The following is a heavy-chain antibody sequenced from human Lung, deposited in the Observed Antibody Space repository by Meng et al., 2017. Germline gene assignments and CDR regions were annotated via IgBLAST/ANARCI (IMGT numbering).Heavy chain of an antibody. CDR3: ARGPTTMAHDFDY. CDR2: INHSGST. Sequence: VQLHQWCAGLLKPSETLSLTCVVSGGSFSDYYWSWIRQPPGKGLEWIGEINHSGSTNYNPSLESRATISVDTSQNNLSLKLSSVTAADSAVYYCARGPTTMAHDFDYWGQGTLVTVSS. D-gene: IGHD4-11*01. V-gene: IGHV4-34*01. J-gene: IGHJ4*02. CDR1: GGSFSDYY.